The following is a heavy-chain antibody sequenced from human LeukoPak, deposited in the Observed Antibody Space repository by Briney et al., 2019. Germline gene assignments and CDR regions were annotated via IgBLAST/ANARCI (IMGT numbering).Heavy chain of an antibody. CDR1: GYTFTGYY. J-gene: IGHJ6*02. Sequence: GASVKVSCKASGYTFTGYYMHWVRQAPGQGLEWMGWVSAYNGNTNYAQKLQGRVTMTTDTSTSTAYMELRSLRSDDTAVYYCASGPPGEYYYYYYGMDVWGQGTTVTVSS. CDR2: VSAYNGNT. CDR3: ASGPPGEYYYYYYGMDV. D-gene: IGHD1-14*01. V-gene: IGHV1-18*04.